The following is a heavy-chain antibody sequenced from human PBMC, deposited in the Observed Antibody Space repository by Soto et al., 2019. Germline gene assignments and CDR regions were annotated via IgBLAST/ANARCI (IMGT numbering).Heavy chain of an antibody. Sequence: QVQLVESGGGVVQPGRSLRLSCATSGFIFSNYGMHWVRQAPGKGLEWVAVIWYDGSKKYYEDSAKGRFTISRDNSKNTLYLQMNNLKAEDTAVYYCARDALRDSSSGDFDYWGQGTLVTVSS. J-gene: IGHJ4*02. V-gene: IGHV3-33*01. CDR2: IWYDGSKK. CDR3: ARDALRDSSSGDFDY. D-gene: IGHD3-22*01. CDR1: GFIFSNYG.